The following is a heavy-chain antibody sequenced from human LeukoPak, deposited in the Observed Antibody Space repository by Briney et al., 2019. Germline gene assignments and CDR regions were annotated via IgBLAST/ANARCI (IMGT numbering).Heavy chain of an antibody. CDR2: IYYSGST. CDR1: GGSISSGDYY. V-gene: IGHV4-30-4*01. Sequence: SETLSLTCTVSGGSISSGDYYWSWIRQPPGKGLEWIGYIYYSGSTYYNPSLKSRVTISVDTSKNQFSLKLSSVTAADTAVYYCVGGYYDSSGYAPLLFDCWGQGTLVTVSS. D-gene: IGHD3-22*01. J-gene: IGHJ4*02. CDR3: VGGYYDSSGYAPLLFDC.